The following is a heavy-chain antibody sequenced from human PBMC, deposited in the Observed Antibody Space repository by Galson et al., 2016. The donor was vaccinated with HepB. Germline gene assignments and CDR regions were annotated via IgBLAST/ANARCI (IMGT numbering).Heavy chain of an antibody. V-gene: IGHV3-23*01. J-gene: IGHJ4*02. CDR2: ISGSGGTT. CDR1: GFTFSSYA. CDR3: AKTSGALLTGFYLDFDY. Sequence: SLRLSCAASGFTFSSYAMNWVRQAPGKGLEWVSSISGSGGTTYYADSVKGQFTISRDNSKNTLYLQMNSLRAEDTAVYYCAKTSGALLTGFYLDFDYWGRGTLVTVSA. D-gene: IGHD3-9*01.